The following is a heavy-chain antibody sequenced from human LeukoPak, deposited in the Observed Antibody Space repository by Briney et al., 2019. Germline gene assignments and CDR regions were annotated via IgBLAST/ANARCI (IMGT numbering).Heavy chain of an antibody. Sequence: GGSLRLSCAASGFTFDDYGMSWVRQAPGEGLEWVSGINWNGGSTGYADSVKGRLTISRDNAKNSLYLQMNSLRAEDTALYHCARASGIAAAGEFDYWGQGTLVTVSS. V-gene: IGHV3-20*01. CDR3: ARASGIAAAGEFDY. CDR2: INWNGGST. CDR1: GFTFDDYG. D-gene: IGHD6-13*01. J-gene: IGHJ4*02.